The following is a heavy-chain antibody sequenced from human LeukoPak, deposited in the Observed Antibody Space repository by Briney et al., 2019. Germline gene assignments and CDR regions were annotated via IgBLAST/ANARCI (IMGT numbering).Heavy chain of an antibody. CDR3: TRLLPSSHHFFDS. J-gene: IGHJ4*02. CDR1: GFTVSNDY. Sequence: GGSLRLSCAVSGFTVSNDYMSWVRQAPGKGLEWVSVIYGGGDTYYADSVRGRFTIYRDNFENTLFLQMDSLRAEDTAVYYCTRLLPSSHHFFDSWGQGTLVTVSS. V-gene: IGHV3-53*01. D-gene: IGHD6-6*01. CDR2: IYGGGDT.